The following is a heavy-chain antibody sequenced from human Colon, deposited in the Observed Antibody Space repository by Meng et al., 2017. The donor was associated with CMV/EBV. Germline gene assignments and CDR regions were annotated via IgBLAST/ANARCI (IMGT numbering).Heavy chain of an antibody. CDR1: GFTFDTYS. J-gene: IGHJ5*02. V-gene: IGHV3-21*01. Sequence: GGCRRPSCAASGFTFDTYSMNWVRQAPGRGLQWVASITSSSSFIYYADSVKGRFTISRDTAKSPLYLQMNNLQVEDTAVYYCARGLGTPTWGQGTLVTVSS. CDR2: ITSSSSFI. D-gene: IGHD1-7*01. CDR3: ARGLGTPT.